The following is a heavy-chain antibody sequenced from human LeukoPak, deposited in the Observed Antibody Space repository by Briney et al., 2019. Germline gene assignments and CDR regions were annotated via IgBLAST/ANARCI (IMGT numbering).Heavy chain of an antibody. CDR3: ARAGDYYDSSSPPNL. V-gene: IGHV3-11*01. D-gene: IGHD3-22*01. J-gene: IGHJ5*02. Sequence: PGGSLRLSCAASGFTFSDYYMSWIRQAPGKGLEWVPYISSSGSTIYYADSVKGRFTISRDNAKNSLYLQVNSLRAEDTAVYYCARAGDYYDSSSPPNLWGQGTLVTVSS. CDR1: GFTFSDYY. CDR2: ISSSGSTI.